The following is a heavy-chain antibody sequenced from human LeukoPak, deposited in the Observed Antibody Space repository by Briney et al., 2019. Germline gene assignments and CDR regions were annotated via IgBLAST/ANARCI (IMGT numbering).Heavy chain of an antibody. Sequence: SETLSLTCTVSGASISGSGYYWGWIRQPPGKGLEWIGSIYSSGSTYYNPSLKSRVTISVDTSKNQFSLKVSSVTAADTAIYHCARSYCGRDCYVYYYYYMDVWGKGTTVTISS. J-gene: IGHJ6*03. CDR3: ARSYCGRDCYVYYYYYMDV. D-gene: IGHD2-21*02. V-gene: IGHV4-39*07. CDR1: GASISGSGYY. CDR2: IYSSGST.